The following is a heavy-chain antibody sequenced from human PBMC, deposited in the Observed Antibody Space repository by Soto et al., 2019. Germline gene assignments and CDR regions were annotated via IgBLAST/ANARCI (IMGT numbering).Heavy chain of an antibody. CDR3: ASLAGGGGY. V-gene: IGHV3-53*01. CDR2: IYSGGYT. Sequence: EVQLVESGGGLIQPGGSLRLSCAVSGFTVSNNYMSWVRQAPGKGLEGVSVIYSGGYTAYGDSVKGRFTISRDNSKNTLYLKMNRWGAGATAVRFCASLAGGGGYWGQGTLVTVSS. J-gene: IGHJ4*02. CDR1: GFTVSNNY. D-gene: IGHD3-10*01.